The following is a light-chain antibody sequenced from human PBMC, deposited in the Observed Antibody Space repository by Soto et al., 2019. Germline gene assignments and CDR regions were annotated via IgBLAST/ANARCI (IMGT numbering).Light chain of an antibody. CDR2: KAS. CDR3: QQYNSFWT. J-gene: IGKJ1*01. V-gene: IGKV1-5*03. Sequence: DIQMTQSPSTLSASVGDRVTITCRASQSISSWLAWYQQKPVKAPKLLIYKASSLESGVPSRVSGSGSGTEFTLTISSLQPYDFATYYCQQYNSFWTFGQGTKVEIK. CDR1: QSISSW.